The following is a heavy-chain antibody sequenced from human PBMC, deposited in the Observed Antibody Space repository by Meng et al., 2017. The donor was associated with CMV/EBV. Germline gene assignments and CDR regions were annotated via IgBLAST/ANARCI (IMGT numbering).Heavy chain of an antibody. Sequence: LGGSGGGWVPPGGSLRLSCAASGLTISNYWMSWVRQAPGKGLEWVANIKKDGSEKYYVDSVKGRFSISRDNADNSLYLQMNNLRAEDTAVYYCRLGHYSQDWGQGTLVTVSS. V-gene: IGHV3-7*02. J-gene: IGHJ4*02. D-gene: IGHD4-17*01. CDR1: GLTISNYW. CDR2: IKKDGSEK. CDR3: RLGHYSQD.